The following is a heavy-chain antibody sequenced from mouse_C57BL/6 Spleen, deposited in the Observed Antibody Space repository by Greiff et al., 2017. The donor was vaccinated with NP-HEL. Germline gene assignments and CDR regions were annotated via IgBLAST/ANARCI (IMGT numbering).Heavy chain of an antibody. CDR2: ISSGGSYT. V-gene: IGHV5-6*02. Sequence: EVKLVESGGDLVKPGGSLKLSCAASGFTFSSYGMSWVRQTPDKRLEWVATISSGGSYTYYPDSVKGRFTISRDNAKNTLYLQMSSLKSEDTAMYYCASHSTVVATRYFDVWGTGTTVTVSS. D-gene: IGHD1-1*01. CDR3: ASHSTVVATRYFDV. CDR1: GFTFSSYG. J-gene: IGHJ1*03.